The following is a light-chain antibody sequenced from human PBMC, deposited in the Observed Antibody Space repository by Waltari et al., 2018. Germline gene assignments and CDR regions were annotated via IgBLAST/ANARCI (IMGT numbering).Light chain of an antibody. Sequence: QSVLTHPPPVSGAPGQRVTIPCSENTSHVGIHSVSWFQHVPGAAPRLLIYRNNQRPSGVPDRFSGSKSGSSASLAISGLRSEDDADYYCAAWDVSLRGIFGTGTRVTVL. CDR1: TSHVGIHS. J-gene: IGLJ1*01. CDR2: RNN. CDR3: AAWDVSLRGI. V-gene: IGLV1-47*01.